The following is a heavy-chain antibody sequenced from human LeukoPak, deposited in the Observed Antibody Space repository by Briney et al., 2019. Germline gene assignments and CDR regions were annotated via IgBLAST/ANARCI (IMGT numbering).Heavy chain of an antibody. CDR2: INHSGST. D-gene: IGHD3-3*01. J-gene: IGHJ5*02. V-gene: IGHV4-34*01. CDR3: ARDVLRFLEPSGWFDP. CDR1: GGSFSGYY. Sequence: PSETLSLTCAVYGGSFSGYYWSWIRQPPGKGLEWIGEINHSGSTNYNPSLKSRVTISVDTSKNQFSLKLSSVTAADTAVYYCARDVLRFLEPSGWFDPWGQGTLVTVSS.